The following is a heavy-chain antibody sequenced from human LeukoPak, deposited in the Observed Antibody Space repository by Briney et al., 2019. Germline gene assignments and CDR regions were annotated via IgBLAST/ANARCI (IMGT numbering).Heavy chain of an antibody. D-gene: IGHD3-10*01. CDR1: GYTFTSYD. CDR3: SRGLSVRGVIRKIYYYGMDV. V-gene: IGHV1-8*01. Sequence: ASVKVSCKASGYTFTSYDINWVRQATGQGLEWMGWMNPNSGNTGYAQKFQGRVTMTRNTSISTAYMELSSLRSEYTAVYYWSRGLSVRGVIRKIYYYGMDVWGQGTTVTVSS. CDR2: MNPNSGNT. J-gene: IGHJ6*02.